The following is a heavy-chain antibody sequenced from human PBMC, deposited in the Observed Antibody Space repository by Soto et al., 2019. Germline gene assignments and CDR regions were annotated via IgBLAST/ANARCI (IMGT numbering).Heavy chain of an antibody. Sequence: PGGSLRLSCAASGFTVSSKYMSWVRQAPGKGLEWVSLIHSGGPTYYADSVKGRFTISRDNSKNTLYLQMNSLRAEDTAVYYCAKARTVTTRPLYYWGQGTLVTVSS. D-gene: IGHD4-4*01. J-gene: IGHJ4*02. V-gene: IGHV3-66*01. CDR2: IHSGGPT. CDR3: AKARTVTTRPLYY. CDR1: GFTVSSKY.